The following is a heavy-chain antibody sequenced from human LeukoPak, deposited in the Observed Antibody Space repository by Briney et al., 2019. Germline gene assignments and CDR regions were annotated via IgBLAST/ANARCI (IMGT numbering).Heavy chain of an antibody. D-gene: IGHD3-10*01. CDR1: GGSISSGSYY. V-gene: IGHV4-61*02. CDR3: ARDRGREVRGVAPLYYYYYYMDV. CDR2: IYTSGST. Sequence: NPSETLSLTCTVSGGSISSGSYYWSWIRQPAGKGLEWIGRIYTSGSTNYNPSLKSRVTISVDTSKNQFSLKLSSVTAADTAVYYCARDRGREVRGVAPLYYYYYYMDVWGKGTTVTISS. J-gene: IGHJ6*03.